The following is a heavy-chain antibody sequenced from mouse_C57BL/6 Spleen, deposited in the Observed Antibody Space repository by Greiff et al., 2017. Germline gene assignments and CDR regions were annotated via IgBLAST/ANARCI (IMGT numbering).Heavy chain of an antibody. D-gene: IGHD2-1*01. CDR2: IDPSDSYT. V-gene: IGHV1-50*01. J-gene: IGHJ2*01. CDR3: ARVYGNYCDY. CDR1: GYTFTSYW. Sequence: QVQLQQPGAELVKPGASVKLSCKASGYTFTSYWMQWVKQRPGQGLEWIGEIDPSDSYTNYNQKFKGKATLTVDTSSSTAYMQLSSLPSEDSAVYYCARVYGNYCDYWGQGTTLTVSS.